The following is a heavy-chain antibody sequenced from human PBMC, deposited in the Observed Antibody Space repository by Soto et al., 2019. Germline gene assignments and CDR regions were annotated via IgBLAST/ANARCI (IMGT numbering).Heavy chain of an antibody. V-gene: IGHV4-31*03. CDR2: IYYRGST. CDR1: GGSISSGCYY. J-gene: IGHJ4*02. Sequence: QVQLQESGPGMVKPSQTLSLTCSVSGGSISSGCYYWSWIRQHPGKGLEWIGYIYYRGSTYYNPSLKSRVTISVDTSKNQFSRKLSSVTAADTAVYDCAREGGIVGATAADYWGQGTLVTVSS. CDR3: AREGGIVGATAADY. D-gene: IGHD1-26*01.